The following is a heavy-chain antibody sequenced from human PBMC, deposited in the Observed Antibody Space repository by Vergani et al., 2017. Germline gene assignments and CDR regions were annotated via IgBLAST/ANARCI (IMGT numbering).Heavy chain of an antibody. J-gene: IGHJ4*02. D-gene: IGHD3-9*01. Sequence: QVQLVQSGAEVKKPGSSVKVSCKASGGTFSSYAISWVRQAPGQGLEWMGGIIPIFGIAHYAQKFQVRVTITADKSTSTAYMELSSLRSEDTAVYYCARGGGLGDLTGYYRDLDYWGQGTLVTVSS. V-gene: IGHV1-69*17. CDR2: IIPIFGIA. CDR1: GGTFSSYA. CDR3: ARGGGLGDLTGYYRDLDY.